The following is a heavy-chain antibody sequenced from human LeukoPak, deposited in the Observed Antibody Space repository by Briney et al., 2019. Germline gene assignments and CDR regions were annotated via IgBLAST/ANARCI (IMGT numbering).Heavy chain of an antibody. CDR3: ARVSPWSYYYDSSGYYLDY. D-gene: IGHD3-22*01. Sequence: ASVKVSCKASGYTFTGYYMHWVRQAPGQGLEWMGWTNPNSGGTNYAQKFQGRVTMTRDTSISTAYMELSRLRSDDTAVYYCARVSPWSYYYDSSGYYLDYWGQGTLVTVSS. J-gene: IGHJ4*02. CDR1: GYTFTGYY. CDR2: TNPNSGGT. V-gene: IGHV1-2*02.